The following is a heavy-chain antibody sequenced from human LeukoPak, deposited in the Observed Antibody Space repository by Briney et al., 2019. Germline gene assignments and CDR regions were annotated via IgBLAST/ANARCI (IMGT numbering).Heavy chain of an antibody. Sequence: GGSLRLSCTASGPTLSNYSMNWVRQAPGKGLEWVSGINWNGGSVGYADSVKGRFTISRDNTRRTLYLQMNRLRSEDTAFYYCAKDALISLSFDFWGQGTLVIVSS. CDR2: INWNGGSV. V-gene: IGHV3-9*01. CDR1: GPTLSNYS. CDR3: AKDALISLSFDF. J-gene: IGHJ4*02. D-gene: IGHD3-22*01.